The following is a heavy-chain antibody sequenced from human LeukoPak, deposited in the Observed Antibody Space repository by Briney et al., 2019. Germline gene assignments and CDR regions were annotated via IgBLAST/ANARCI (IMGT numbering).Heavy chain of an antibody. Sequence: SETLSLTCTVSGGSISSYYWSWIRQPPGKGLEWIGYIYYSGSTNYNPSLKSRVTISVDTSKNQFSLKLSSVTAADTAVYYCAREYYYGSGSYYPTYYYYYYMDVWGKGTTVTVSS. D-gene: IGHD3-10*01. CDR3: AREYYYGSGSYYPTYYYYYYMDV. CDR2: IYYSGST. J-gene: IGHJ6*03. V-gene: IGHV4-59*12. CDR1: GGSISSYY.